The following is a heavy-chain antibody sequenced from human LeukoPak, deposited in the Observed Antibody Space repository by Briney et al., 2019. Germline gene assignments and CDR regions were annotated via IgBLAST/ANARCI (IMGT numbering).Heavy chain of an antibody. D-gene: IGHD1-26*01. CDR3: ARSYSGTFYFDY. CDR1: GGSFSSYY. V-gene: IGHV4-59*04. CDR2: IYYSGST. Sequence: SETLSLTCAVYGGSFSSYYWGWIRQPPGKGLEWIGNIYYSGSTYYNPSLKSRVTMSVDTSRNQFSLKLSSVTAADTAVYYCARSYSGTFYFDYWGQGTLVTVSS. J-gene: IGHJ4*02.